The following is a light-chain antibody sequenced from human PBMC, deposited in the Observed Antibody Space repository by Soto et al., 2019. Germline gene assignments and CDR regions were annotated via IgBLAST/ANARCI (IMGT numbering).Light chain of an antibody. J-gene: IGKJ2*01. CDR2: GAS. Sequence: EIVLTQSPGTLSLSPGERAALSCRASQSLSTNYLAWYQQKPGQAPRLLMYGASHRATGIPDRFSGSGSGTDFTLTISRLEPEDFGVYYCQQYGGSPSTFGQGTKLEIK. CDR3: QQYGGSPST. CDR1: QSLSTNY. V-gene: IGKV3-20*01.